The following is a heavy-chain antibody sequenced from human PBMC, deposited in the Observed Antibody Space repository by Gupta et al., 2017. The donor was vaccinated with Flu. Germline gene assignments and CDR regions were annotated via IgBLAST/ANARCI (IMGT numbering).Heavy chain of an antibody. V-gene: IGHV3-11*01. CDR3: ARGGKDCSRTTCYDS. J-gene: IGHJ5*01. D-gene: IGHD2-2*01. Sequence: QAPGGGLEWISFISTTGGTIYYAASVKGRFTISRDNAQNSVSLQMDSLTDDDTAVYFCARGGKDCSRTTCYDSWGQGTLVTVSA. CDR2: ISTTGGTI.